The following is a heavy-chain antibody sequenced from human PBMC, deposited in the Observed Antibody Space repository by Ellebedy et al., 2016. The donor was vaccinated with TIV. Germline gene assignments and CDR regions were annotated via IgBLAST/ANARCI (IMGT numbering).Heavy chain of an antibody. V-gene: IGHV1-2*04. CDR1: GYTFTGYY. CDR3: ARERYSRVELDY. D-gene: IGHD6-13*01. CDR2: INPNSGGT. J-gene: IGHJ4*02. Sequence: AASVKVSCKASGYTFTGYYMHWVRQAPGQGLEWMGWINPNSGGTNYAQKFQGWVTMTRDTSISTAYMELSRLRSEDTAVYYCARERYSRVELDYWGQGTLVTVSS.